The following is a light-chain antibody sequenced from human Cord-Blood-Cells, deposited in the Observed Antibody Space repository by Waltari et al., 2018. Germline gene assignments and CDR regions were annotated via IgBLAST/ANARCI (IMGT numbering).Light chain of an antibody. CDR3: SSYTSSSTDVV. Sequence: QSALTQPASVSGSPGQSITISSTGTSSDVGGYNYVSWYQQHPGKAPKLMIYEVSNRPSGVSNRFSGSKSGNTASLTISGLQAEDEADYYCSSYTSSSTDVVFGGGTKLTVL. CDR1: SSDVGGYNY. J-gene: IGLJ2*01. V-gene: IGLV2-14*01. CDR2: EVS.